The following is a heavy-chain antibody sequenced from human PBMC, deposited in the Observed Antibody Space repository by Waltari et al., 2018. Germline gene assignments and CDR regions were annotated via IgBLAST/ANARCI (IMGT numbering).Heavy chain of an antibody. CDR3: AKFVGATRPGVYAFEV. V-gene: IGHV5-51*01. CDR2: FGLGDSDT. CDR1: GYTFTNYW. Sequence: EVQLVQSGAEVKKPGESLKMYCKGSGYTFTNYWIGWVRQMPGKGLECMGIFGLGDSDTSYSPSSQGQVTLSADTSASTACLQWTSLKASDPAMYYCAKFVGATRPGVYAFEVLGQGAIVTVSS. J-gene: IGHJ3*01. D-gene: IGHD6-6*01.